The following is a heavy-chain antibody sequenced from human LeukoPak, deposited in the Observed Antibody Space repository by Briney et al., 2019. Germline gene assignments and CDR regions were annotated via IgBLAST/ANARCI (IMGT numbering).Heavy chain of an antibody. J-gene: IGHJ3*02. Sequence: GGSLRLSXAASGFTFSSYSMNWVRQAPGKGLEWVSSISSSSSYIYYADSVKGRFTISRDNAKKSLYLQTNSLRAEDTAVYYCARDTAGVDNAFDIWGQGTMVTVSS. D-gene: IGHD3-10*01. CDR2: ISSSSSYI. CDR1: GFTFSSYS. CDR3: ARDTAGVDNAFDI. V-gene: IGHV3-21*01.